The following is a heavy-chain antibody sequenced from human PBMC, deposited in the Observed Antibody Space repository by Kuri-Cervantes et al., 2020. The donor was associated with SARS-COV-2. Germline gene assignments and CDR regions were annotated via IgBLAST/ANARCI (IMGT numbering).Heavy chain of an antibody. CDR1: GGSISSSSYY. CDR2: IYYSGNT. Sequence: GSLRLSCTVSGGSISSSSYYWGWIRQPPGKGLEWIGSIYYSGNTYYNPSLKSRVTISVDTSKNQFSLKLSSVTAADTAVYYCARLGLGYCRGGSCPRAFDIWGQGTMVTVSS. J-gene: IGHJ3*02. V-gene: IGHV4-39*07. CDR3: ARLGLGYCRGGSCPRAFDI. D-gene: IGHD2-15*01.